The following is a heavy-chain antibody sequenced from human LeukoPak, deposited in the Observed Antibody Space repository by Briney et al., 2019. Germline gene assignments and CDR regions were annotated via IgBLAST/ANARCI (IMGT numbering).Heavy chain of an antibody. CDR3: ARVGIVGAYYYYYYMDV. D-gene: IGHD1-26*01. CDR1: GASISSGSYY. Sequence: PSETLSLTCTVSGASISSGSYYWSWIRQPAGKGLECIGRIYTSGSTNYNPSLKSRVTISVDTSKNQFSLKLSSVTAADTAVYYCARVGIVGAYYYYYYMDVWGKGTTVTVSS. CDR2: IYTSGST. J-gene: IGHJ6*03. V-gene: IGHV4-61*02.